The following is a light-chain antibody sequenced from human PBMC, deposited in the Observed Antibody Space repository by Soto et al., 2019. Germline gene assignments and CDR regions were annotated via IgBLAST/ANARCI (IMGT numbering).Light chain of an antibody. CDR1: QSVRDRY. CDR3: QQYGSSPGT. V-gene: IGKV3-20*01. CDR2: DTS. J-gene: IGKJ1*01. Sequence: EIVLTQSPGTLSLSPGERATLSCRASQSVRDRYLAWYKQKHGQAPSLLIYDTSTKATAVPDRFSGSGSGTAFALTISRVEPEDFAIDFCQQYGSSPGTFGQGTKVEI.